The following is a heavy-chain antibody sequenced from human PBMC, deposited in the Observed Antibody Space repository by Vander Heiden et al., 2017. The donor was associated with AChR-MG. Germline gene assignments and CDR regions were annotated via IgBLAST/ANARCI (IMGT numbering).Heavy chain of an antibody. V-gene: IGHV3-13*01. CDR3: ARGLRWYYDSSGYSYYFDY. CDR1: GFTFISYA. D-gene: IGHD3-22*01. Sequence: EVQLVESGGGLVQPGGSLRLSCPASGFTFISYAMHWVRQATGKGLEWVSAIGTAGDTYYPGSVKGRFTISRENAKNSLYLQMNSLRAGDTAVYYCARGLRWYYDSSGYSYYFDYWGQGTLVTVSS. CDR2: IGTAGDT. J-gene: IGHJ4*02.